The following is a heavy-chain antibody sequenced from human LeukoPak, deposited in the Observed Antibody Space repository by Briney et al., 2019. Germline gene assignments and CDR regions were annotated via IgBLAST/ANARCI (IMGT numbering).Heavy chain of an antibody. CDR2: IYHSGST. CDR3: ARVQLGVSSSYYYYYMDV. V-gene: IGHV4-38-2*02. CDR1: GYSISSGYY. D-gene: IGHD6-6*01. J-gene: IGHJ6*03. Sequence: PSETLSLTCTVSGYSISSGYYWGWIRQPPGKGLEWIGSIYHSGSTYYNPSLKSRVTISVDTSKNQFSLKLSSATAADTAVYYCARVQLGVSSSYYYYYMDVWGKGTTVTVSS.